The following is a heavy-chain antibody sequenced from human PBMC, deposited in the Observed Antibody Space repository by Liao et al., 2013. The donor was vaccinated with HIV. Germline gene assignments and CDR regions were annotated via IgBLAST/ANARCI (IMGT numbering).Heavy chain of an antibody. J-gene: IGHJ3*02. V-gene: IGHV4-59*10. D-gene: IGHD3-22*01. CDR1: GGSISSYY. CDR2: IYTSGST. CDR3: AREGGAYDTDAFDI. Sequence: QVQLQQWGAGLLKPSETLSLTCTVSGGSISSYYWSWIRQPAGKGLEWIGRIYTSGSTNYNPSLKSRVTISVDTSKNQFSLKMSSVTAADTAVYYCAREGGAYDTDAFDIWGQGTMVTVSS.